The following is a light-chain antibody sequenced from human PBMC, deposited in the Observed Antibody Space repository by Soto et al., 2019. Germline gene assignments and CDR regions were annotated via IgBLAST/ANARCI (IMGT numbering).Light chain of an antibody. CDR2: GAS. Sequence: IVLTQSPGTLSLSPGERATLPCRASQSVSSSYLAWYQQKPGQAPRLLIYGASSRATGIPDRFSGSGSGKDFTLTISRLEPEDFAVYYCQQYGRSPLTFGPGNKVEIX. J-gene: IGKJ3*01. V-gene: IGKV3-20*01. CDR3: QQYGRSPLT. CDR1: QSVSSSY.